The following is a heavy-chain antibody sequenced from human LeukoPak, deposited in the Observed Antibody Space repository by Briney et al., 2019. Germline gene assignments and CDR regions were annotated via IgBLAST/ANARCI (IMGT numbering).Heavy chain of an antibody. J-gene: IGHJ3*02. CDR2: INWNGGST. CDR3: ASRTWGISTFDI. D-gene: IGHD7-27*01. CDR1: GFIFDNYG. V-gene: IGHV3-20*04. Sequence: GGSLRLSCAASGFIFDNYGMNWVRQAPGKGLGWVSGINWNGGSTAYADSVKGRFTISRDNAKNSLFLQMNSLRAEDTALYYCASRTWGISTFDIWGQGTMVTVSS.